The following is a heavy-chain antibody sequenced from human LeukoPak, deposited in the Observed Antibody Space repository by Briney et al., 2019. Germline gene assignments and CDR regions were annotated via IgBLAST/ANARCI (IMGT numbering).Heavy chain of an antibody. Sequence: GGSLRLSCAASGFTVSANYMNWVRQAPGKGLEWVSVLYTDGQTKYADSVKGRFTISRDSSKNTLYLQMNSLRADDTAVYYCVRDPHTRSRWDGENYHYYYYMDVWGKGTTVTVSS. CDR1: GFTVSANY. V-gene: IGHV3-53*01. J-gene: IGHJ6*03. CDR2: LYTDGQT. D-gene: IGHD6-13*01. CDR3: VRDPHTRSRWDGENYHYYYYMDV.